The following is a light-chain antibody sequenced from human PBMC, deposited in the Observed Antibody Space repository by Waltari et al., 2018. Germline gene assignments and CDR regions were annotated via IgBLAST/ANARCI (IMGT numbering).Light chain of an antibody. CDR3: HQNDNSART. CDR2: AAS. J-gene: IGKJ1*01. CDR1: QRLANSY. Sequence: VFSLSPGSLSWSPGHRATLSCRASQRLANSYLAWYQQRPGQAPKLLIYAASSRATGIPDRFSGSVSGTDFTLTISRLEPEDSAVYYCHQNDNSARTFGQGTKVEIK. V-gene: IGKV3-20*01.